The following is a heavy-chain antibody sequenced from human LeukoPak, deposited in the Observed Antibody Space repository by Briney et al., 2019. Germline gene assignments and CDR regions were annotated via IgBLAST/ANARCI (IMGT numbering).Heavy chain of an antibody. Sequence: SETLSLTCTVSGGSLNSYYWSWIRQPPGKGLESIGYIHYTGSTNYNPSLTSRVTISVDTSKNQFSLKLSSVTAADTAIYYCARGGYYGSGNDFRFDPWGQGTLVTVSS. J-gene: IGHJ5*02. D-gene: IGHD3-10*01. CDR1: GGSLNSYY. V-gene: IGHV4-59*01. CDR2: IHYTGST. CDR3: ARGGYYGSGNDFRFDP.